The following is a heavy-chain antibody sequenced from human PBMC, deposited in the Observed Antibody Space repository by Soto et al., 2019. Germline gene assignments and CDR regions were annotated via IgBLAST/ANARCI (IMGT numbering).Heavy chain of an antibody. D-gene: IGHD6-13*01. CDR2: IHGSGSA. J-gene: IGHJ5*02. Sequence: SETLSLTSTVSNGSISNFYWNWIRQSAGKGLEWIGRIHGSGSATYNPSLRSRVTMSVDTSKNQFSLKVNSVTGADTAVYYCARSSHKESWFDPWGQGTLVTVSS. V-gene: IGHV4-4*07. CDR3: ARSSHKESWFDP. CDR1: NGSISNFY.